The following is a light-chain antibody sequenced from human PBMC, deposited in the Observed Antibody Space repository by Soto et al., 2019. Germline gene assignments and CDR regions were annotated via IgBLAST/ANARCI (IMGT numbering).Light chain of an antibody. CDR2: TAS. CDR1: QSISTY. Sequence: DIQMTQSPSSLSASVGDRVTITCRASQSISTYLNWYQVKPGKAPKPLIYTASSLQSGVPSRFSGSGSGTDFTLTISRLQPEDFATYYCQQSYTTPPTFGQGTKVEIQ. V-gene: IGKV1-39*01. J-gene: IGKJ1*01. CDR3: QQSYTTPPT.